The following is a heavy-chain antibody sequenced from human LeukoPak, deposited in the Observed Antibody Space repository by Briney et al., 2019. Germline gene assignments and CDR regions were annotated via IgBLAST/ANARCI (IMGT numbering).Heavy chain of an antibody. CDR3: ARVYYDSSGYHNWFDT. D-gene: IGHD3-22*01. Sequence: GGSLRLSCAASGFTCSKYEMNWVRQAPGKGLEGVAYMSGICPGIYYADSVKDRFPISRDNAKNSLYLQMHSLRAEDTAVYYCARVYYDSSGYHNWFDTWGQGTLVTVSS. V-gene: IGHV3-48*03. J-gene: IGHJ5*02. CDR2: MSGICPGI. CDR1: GFTCSKYE.